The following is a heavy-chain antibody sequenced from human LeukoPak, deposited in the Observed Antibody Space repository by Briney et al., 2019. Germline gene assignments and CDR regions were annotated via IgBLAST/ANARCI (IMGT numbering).Heavy chain of an antibody. CDR2: INHSGST. J-gene: IGHJ4*02. CDR1: NGSFSGYY. D-gene: IGHD5-12*01. V-gene: IGHV4-34*01. Sequence: PSETLSLTCAVYNGSFSGYYWSWIRQPPGKGLEWIGEINHSGSTNYNASLKSRITISVDTSKNQFSLKLNSVTAADTAVYYCASLRSGYSGDLEPFGYWGQGTLVTVSS. CDR3: ASLRSGYSGDLEPFGY.